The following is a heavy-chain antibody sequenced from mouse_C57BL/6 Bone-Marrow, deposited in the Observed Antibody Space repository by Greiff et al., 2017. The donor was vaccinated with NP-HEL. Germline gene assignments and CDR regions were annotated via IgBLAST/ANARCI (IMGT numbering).Heavy chain of an antibody. D-gene: IGHD2-2*01. CDR3: ARQGYDGAMDY. CDR1: GFTFSDYG. J-gene: IGHJ4*01. CDR2: ISNLAYSI. Sequence: EVMLVESGGGLVQPGGSLKLSCAASGFTFSDYGMAWVRQAPRKGPEWVAFISNLAYSIYYADTVTGRFTISRENAKNTLYLEMSSLRSEDTAMYYCARQGYDGAMDYWGQGTSVTVSS. V-gene: IGHV5-15*01.